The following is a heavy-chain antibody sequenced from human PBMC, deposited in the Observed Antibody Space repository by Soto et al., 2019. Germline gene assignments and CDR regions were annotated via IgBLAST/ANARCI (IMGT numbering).Heavy chain of an antibody. CDR1: GFTFSSYA. Sequence: GGSLRLSCAASGFTFSSYAMSWVRQAPGKGLEWVSAISGSGGSTYYADSVKGRFTISRDNSKNTLYLQMNSLRAEDTAVYYCAKDGGGTTIFGVVIISPKGWFDPWGQGTLVTVSS. D-gene: IGHD3-3*01. V-gene: IGHV3-23*01. CDR2: ISGSGGST. J-gene: IGHJ5*02. CDR3: AKDGGGTTIFGVVIISPKGWFDP.